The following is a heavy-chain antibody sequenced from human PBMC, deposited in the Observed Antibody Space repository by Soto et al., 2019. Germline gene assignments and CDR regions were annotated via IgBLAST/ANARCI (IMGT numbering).Heavy chain of an antibody. D-gene: IGHD6-13*01. CDR2: ISSSGSTI. CDR3: ARDVAAAGSDAFDI. Sequence: GWSLRLSCVASGFTFSDYYMSWIRQAPGKGLEWVSYISSSGSTIYYADSVKGRFTISRDNAKNSLYLQMNSLRAEDTAVYYCARDVAAAGSDAFDIWGQGTMVTVS. CDR1: GFTFSDYY. V-gene: IGHV3-11*01. J-gene: IGHJ3*02.